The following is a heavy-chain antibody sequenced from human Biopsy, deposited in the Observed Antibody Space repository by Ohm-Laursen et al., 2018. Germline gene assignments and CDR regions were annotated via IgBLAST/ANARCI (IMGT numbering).Heavy chain of an antibody. Sequence: SLRLSCAASGFTFDDYALHWVRQAPGKGLEWVAVIWYDGSKKYYAGSVKGRFTISRDNSKNTLYLQMSSLRPEDTALYYCARDASWVQLISYIDFWGPGSLVTVFS. CDR2: IWYDGSKK. D-gene: IGHD1-1*01. J-gene: IGHJ4*02. V-gene: IGHV3-33*08. CDR3: ARDASWVQLISYIDF. CDR1: GFTFDDYA.